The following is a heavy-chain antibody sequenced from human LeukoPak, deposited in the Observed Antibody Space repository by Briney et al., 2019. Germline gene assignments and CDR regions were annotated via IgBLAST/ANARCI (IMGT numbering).Heavy chain of an antibody. D-gene: IGHD1-26*01. CDR1: GFTFDDYA. V-gene: IGHV3-43D*03. CDR2: ISWDGGST. CDR3: VKESVGAAFDY. Sequence: GGSLRLSCAASGFTFDDYAMHWVRQAPGKGLEWVSLISWDGGSTYYADSVKGRFTISRDNSKNSLYLQMNSLRAEDTALYYCVKESVGAAFDYWGQGTLVTVSS. J-gene: IGHJ4*02.